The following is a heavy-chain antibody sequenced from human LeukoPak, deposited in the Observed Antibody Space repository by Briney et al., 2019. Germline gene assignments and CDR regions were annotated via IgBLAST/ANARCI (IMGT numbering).Heavy chain of an antibody. CDR1: RYTCSSYS. V-gene: IGHV3-21*01. J-gene: IGHJ6*02. CDR3: ARYCGGGSWYFGSSYCYGMDV. D-gene: IGHD2-15*01. Sequence: RGSLRLSCAPSRYTCSSYSTNCVPNAPGKGLEWVSSIGSNSDYIYYADSVKGRFTISRDNARSSLYLQVISLRAEDTAVYYCARYCGGGSWYFGSSYCYGMDVWGQGTTVTVSS. CDR2: IGSNSDYI.